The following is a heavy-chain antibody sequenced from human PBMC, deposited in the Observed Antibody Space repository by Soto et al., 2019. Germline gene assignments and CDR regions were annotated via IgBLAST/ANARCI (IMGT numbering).Heavy chain of an antibody. V-gene: IGHV3-33*01. Sequence: LRLSCAASGFTFRSYGMHWVRQAPGKGLEWVAVIWYDGSNKYYADSVKGRFTISRDDSKNTLYLQMNSLRAEDTAVYYCARDKAPYYYYGMDVWGQGTTVTVSS. J-gene: IGHJ6*02. CDR3: ARDKAPYYYYGMDV. CDR1: GFTFRSYG. CDR2: IWYDGSNK.